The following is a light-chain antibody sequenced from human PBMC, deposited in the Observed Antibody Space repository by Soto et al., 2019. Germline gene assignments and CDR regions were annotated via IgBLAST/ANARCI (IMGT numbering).Light chain of an antibody. J-gene: IGKJ5*01. CDR2: DAS. Sequence: IQLTQSPSFLSASVGDRVTLTCQASQNINNYLNWYQQKPGRAPKLLIYDASNLEAGVPSRFRGSGSGTDFTFTISRLQPEDIATYYCQQYENLPTFGQGTRLEI. CDR3: QQYENLPT. CDR1: QNINNY. V-gene: IGKV1-33*01.